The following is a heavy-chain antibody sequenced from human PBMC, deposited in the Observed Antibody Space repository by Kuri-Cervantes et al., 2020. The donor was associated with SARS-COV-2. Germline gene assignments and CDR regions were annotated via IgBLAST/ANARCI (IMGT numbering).Heavy chain of an antibody. CDR3: AGAGTGWKYPIDY. CDR1: GCTFSDYY. V-gene: IGHV3-11*04. J-gene: IGHJ4*02. D-gene: IGHD3-10*01. CDR2: ISDGGRAK. Sequence: GGSLRLSCAASGCTFSDYYMSWIRQAPGRGLEWVSYISDGGRAKHYADSVKGRFTVSRDNAKNSLYLQMNSLRTEDTAVYFCAGAGTGWKYPIDYWGQGTLVTVSS.